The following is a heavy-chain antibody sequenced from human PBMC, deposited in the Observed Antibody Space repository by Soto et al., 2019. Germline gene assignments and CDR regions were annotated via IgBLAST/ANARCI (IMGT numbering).Heavy chain of an antibody. CDR1: GGSIRSYY. D-gene: IGHD6-13*01. CDR3: ARVAAAGRDAFDI. J-gene: IGHJ3*02. CDR2: IYYSGST. V-gene: IGHV4-59*01. Sequence: KPSETLSLTCTVSGGSIRSYYWSWIRQPPGKGLEWIGYIYYSGSTNYNPSLKSRVTISVDTSKNQFSLKLSSVTAADTAVYYCARVAAAGRDAFDIWGEGTMFTVSS.